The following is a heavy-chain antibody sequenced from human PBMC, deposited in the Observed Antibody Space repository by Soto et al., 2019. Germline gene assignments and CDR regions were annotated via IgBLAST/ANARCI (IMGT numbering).Heavy chain of an antibody. CDR2: IYYSGRT. D-gene: IGHD3-10*01. V-gene: IGHV4-39*01. Sequence: QLQLQESGPGLVKPSETLSLTCTVSGGSISSSSYYWGWIRQPPGKGLEWMGSIYYSGRTYYNTALKSRVTISVDTSKNQFSLKLSSVTAADTAVYYCARLVAMVRGAVYYFAYRGQGTLVTVSS. J-gene: IGHJ4*02. CDR1: GGSISSSSYY. CDR3: ARLVAMVRGAVYYFAY.